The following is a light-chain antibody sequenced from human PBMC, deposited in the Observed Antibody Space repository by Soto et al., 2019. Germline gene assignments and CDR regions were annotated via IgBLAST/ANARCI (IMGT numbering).Light chain of an antibody. J-gene: IGKJ3*01. V-gene: IGKV2-28*01. CDR1: QNLLHGNGYNY. Sequence: DIVMTQSPLSLPVTPGEPASISCRSSQNLLHGNGYNYLEWYLQKPGRSPQLLTSLGSTRASGVPVRFSGSGSGTDFTLKISTVEAEDVGVYYCMQGLQVPFTFGPGTKVDIK. CDR2: LGS. CDR3: MQGLQVPFT.